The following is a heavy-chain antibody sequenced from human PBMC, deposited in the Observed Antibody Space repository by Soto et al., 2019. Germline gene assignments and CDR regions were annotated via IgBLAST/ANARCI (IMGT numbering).Heavy chain of an antibody. J-gene: IGHJ4*02. CDR1: GFTFSSYG. V-gene: IGHV3-30*18. Sequence: QVQLVESGGGVVQPGRSLRLSCAASGFTFSSYGMHWVRQAPGKGLEWVAVISYDGSNKYYADSVKGRFTISRDNSKNTLYLQMNSLRAEDTAVYYCAKDQGGNGGLLWFGELLEPFDYWGQGTLVTVSS. D-gene: IGHD3-10*01. CDR3: AKDQGGNGGLLWFGELLEPFDY. CDR2: ISYDGSNK.